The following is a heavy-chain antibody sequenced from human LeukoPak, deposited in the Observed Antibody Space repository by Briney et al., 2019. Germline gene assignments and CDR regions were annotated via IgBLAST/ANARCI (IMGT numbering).Heavy chain of an antibody. V-gene: IGHV3-23*01. J-gene: IGHJ6*02. CDR1: GFTFSSYA. CDR2: ISSSSGATT. D-gene: IGHD1-26*01. CDR3: ARDEGADAPMDV. Sequence: GGSLRLSCAASGFTFSSYAMSWVRQAPGKGLEWVSAISSSSGATTKYADSVKDRFTISRDNSKNTLYLQMNNLRAEDTAVYYCARDEGADAPMDVWGQGTTVTVSS.